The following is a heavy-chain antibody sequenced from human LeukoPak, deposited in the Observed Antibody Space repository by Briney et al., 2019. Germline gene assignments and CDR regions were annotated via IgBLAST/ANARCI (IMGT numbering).Heavy chain of an antibody. J-gene: IGHJ4*02. CDR1: GASFSMGSYY. CDR3: ARGSRGYSYG. Sequence: PSETLSLTGTSPGASFSMGSYYGAGIRQPQGKGLEWIGYIYYSGSTNYNPSLKSRVTISVDTSKNQFSLKLSSVTAADTAVYYCARGSRGYSYGWGQGTLVTVSS. CDR2: IYYSGST. V-gene: IGHV4-61*01. D-gene: IGHD5-18*01.